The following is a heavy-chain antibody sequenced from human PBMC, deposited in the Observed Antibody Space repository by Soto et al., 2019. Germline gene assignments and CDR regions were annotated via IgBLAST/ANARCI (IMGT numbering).Heavy chain of an antibody. CDR2: ISGSGDST. V-gene: IGHV3-23*01. CDR3: AKTYYYDSSGYFRYYFDY. D-gene: IGHD3-22*01. CDR1: GFTFSSYA. J-gene: IGHJ4*02. Sequence: EVQLLESVGGLVQPGGSLRLSCAASGFTFSSYAMSWVRQAPGKGLEWVSAISGSGDSTYYADSVKGRFTISRDNSKNTLFLQMHSLRAEAPAVYYCAKTYYYDSSGYFRYYFDYWGQGTLVTVSS.